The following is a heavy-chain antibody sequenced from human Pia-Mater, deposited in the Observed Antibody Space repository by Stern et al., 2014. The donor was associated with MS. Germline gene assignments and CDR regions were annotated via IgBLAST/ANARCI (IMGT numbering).Heavy chain of an antibody. CDR3: ATGPAKIDYYFDY. J-gene: IGHJ4*02. D-gene: IGHD4/OR15-4a*01. CDR1: GYTLPGLS. V-gene: IGHV1-24*01. CDR2: IDPEDGEP. Sequence: VQLVEPGAEVKKPGASGKVSCKASGYTLPGLSMHGVRQAPGKGLEWMGGIDPEDGEPIYAQKVQGRVTTTEDTSTDTAYMELSSLRSEDTAVYYCATGPAKIDYYFDYWGQGTLVTVSS.